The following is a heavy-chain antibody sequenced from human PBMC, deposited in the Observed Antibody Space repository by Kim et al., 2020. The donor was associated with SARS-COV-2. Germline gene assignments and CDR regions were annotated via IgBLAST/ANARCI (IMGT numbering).Heavy chain of an antibody. V-gene: IGHV4-34*01. D-gene: IGHD3-22*01. CDR3: ARVGANYHDSKGFDY. CDR1: GGSFSGYY. Sequence: SETLSLTCAVYGGSFSGYYWSWIRQPPGKGLEWIGEINHSGSTNYNPSLKSRVTISVDTSKNQFSLKLSSVTAADTAVYYCARVGANYHDSKGFDYWGQG. J-gene: IGHJ4*02. CDR2: INHSGST.